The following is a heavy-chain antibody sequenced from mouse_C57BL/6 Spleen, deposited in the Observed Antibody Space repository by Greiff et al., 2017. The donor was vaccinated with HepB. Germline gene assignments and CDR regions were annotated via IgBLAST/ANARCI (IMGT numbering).Heavy chain of an antibody. V-gene: IGHV1-52*01. CDR2: IDPSDSET. J-gene: IGHJ1*03. CDR1: GYTFTSYW. Sequence: QVQLQQPGAELVRPGSSVKLSCKASGYTFTSYWMHWVKQRPIQGLEWIGNIDPSDSETHYNQKFKDKATLTVDKSSRTAYMPLSSLTSEDSAVYYCARSKYYGSSTGYFDVWGTGTTVTVSS. CDR3: ARSKYYGSSTGYFDV. D-gene: IGHD1-1*01.